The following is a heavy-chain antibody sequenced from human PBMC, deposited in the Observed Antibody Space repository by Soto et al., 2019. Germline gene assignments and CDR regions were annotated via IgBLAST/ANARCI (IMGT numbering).Heavy chain of an antibody. Sequence: GESLKISCKGSGYSFTTYWIAWVRQMPGKGLEWVGIIYPGDSDTRYSPSFEGHVTISVDKSISTAFLQWISLKASDNAIYYCARHSTSAPKDYWGQGTLVTVSS. D-gene: IGHD3-10*01. CDR1: GYSFTTYW. V-gene: IGHV5-51*01. J-gene: IGHJ4*01. CDR3: ARHSTSAPKDY. CDR2: IYPGDSDT.